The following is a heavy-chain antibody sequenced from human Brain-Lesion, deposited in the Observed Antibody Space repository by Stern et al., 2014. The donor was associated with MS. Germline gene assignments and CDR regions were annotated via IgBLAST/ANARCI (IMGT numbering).Heavy chain of an antibody. J-gene: IGHJ4*02. CDR1: GGSISSSNW. CDR3: ARFPASRPHVFDS. CDR2: SDHSGST. V-gene: IGHV4-4*02. D-gene: IGHD6-13*01. Sequence: VQLVESGPGLVKPSGTLSLTCAVSGGSISSSNWWSWVRQSPGKGLEWIGGSDHSGSTIYNPSLKSRVTVSVDNPKTRFPLNRRSVPAADTAVYFCARFPASRPHVFDSWGQGTLVTVSS.